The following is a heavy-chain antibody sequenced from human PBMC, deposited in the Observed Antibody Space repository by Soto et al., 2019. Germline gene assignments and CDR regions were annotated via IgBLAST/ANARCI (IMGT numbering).Heavy chain of an antibody. V-gene: IGHV3-11*06. Sequence: GGSLRLSCAASGFTFSDYYMSWIRQAPGKGLEWVSYISSSSSYTNYADSVKGRFTISRDNAKNSLYLQMNSLRAEDTAVYYCARAREDIVVVPSGYFDYWGQGTLVTVS. CDR3: ARAREDIVVVPSGYFDY. J-gene: IGHJ4*02. D-gene: IGHD2-2*01. CDR2: ISSSSSYT. CDR1: GFTFSDYY.